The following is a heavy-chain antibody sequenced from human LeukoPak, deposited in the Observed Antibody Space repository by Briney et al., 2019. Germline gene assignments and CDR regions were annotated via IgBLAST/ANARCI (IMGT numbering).Heavy chain of an antibody. CDR2: INPSGGST. CDR1: GYTFTSYY. CDR3: ARELTAILHFDY. V-gene: IGHV1-46*01. Sequence: GASVKVSCKASGYTFTSYYMHWVRQAPGQGLEWMGIINPSGGSTSYAQKFQGRVTMTRDTSTSTVYMELSSLRSEDMAVYYCARELTAILHFDYWGQGTLVTVSS. J-gene: IGHJ4*02. D-gene: IGHD5-18*01.